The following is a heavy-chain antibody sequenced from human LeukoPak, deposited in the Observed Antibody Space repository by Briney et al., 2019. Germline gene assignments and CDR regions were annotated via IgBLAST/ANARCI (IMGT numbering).Heavy chain of an antibody. J-gene: IGHJ4*02. CDR2: INSDGSST. Sequence: GGSLRLSCAASGFTFSSYWMHWVRQAPGKGLVWVSRINSDGSSTSYADSVKGRFTISRDNAKNTLYLQMNSLRAEGTAVYYCASGGRYSSGWYGYYFDYWGQGTLVTVSS. CDR3: ASGGRYSSGWYGYYFDY. V-gene: IGHV3-74*01. CDR1: GFTFSSYW. D-gene: IGHD6-19*01.